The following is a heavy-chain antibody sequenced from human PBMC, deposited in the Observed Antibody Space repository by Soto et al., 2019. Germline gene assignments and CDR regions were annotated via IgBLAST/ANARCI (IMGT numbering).Heavy chain of an antibody. J-gene: IGHJ1*01. Sequence: GGSLRLSCAASGFTFSSYAMHWVRQAPGKGLEWVAVISYDGSNKYYADSVKGRFTISRDNSKNTLYLQMNSLRAEDTAVYYCARNGYSSGWMYFQHWGQGTLVTVSS. CDR1: GFTFSSYA. D-gene: IGHD6-19*01. CDR3: ARNGYSSGWMYFQH. CDR2: ISYDGSNK. V-gene: IGHV3-30-3*01.